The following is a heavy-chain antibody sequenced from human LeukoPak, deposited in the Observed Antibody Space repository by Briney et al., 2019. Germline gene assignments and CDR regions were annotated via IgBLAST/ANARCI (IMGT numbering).Heavy chain of an antibody. CDR3: AKGQIIIVAGTFDY. CDR1: GFTFDDYA. D-gene: IGHD6-19*01. Sequence: GGSLRLSCAASGFTFDDYAMHWARQAPGKGLEWVSGISWNSGSIGYADSVKGRFTISRDNAKNSLYLQMNSLRAEDTALYYCAKGQIIIVAGTFDYWGQGTLVTVSS. V-gene: IGHV3-9*01. J-gene: IGHJ4*02. CDR2: ISWNSGSI.